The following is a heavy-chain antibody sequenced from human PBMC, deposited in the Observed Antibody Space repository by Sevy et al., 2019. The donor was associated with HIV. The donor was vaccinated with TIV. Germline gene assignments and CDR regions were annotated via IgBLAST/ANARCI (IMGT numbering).Heavy chain of an antibody. CDR1: GYSISSYYW. V-gene: IGHV4-38-2*01. Sequence: SETLSLTCVVSGYSISSYYWWDWFRRPPWKGLEWIGAIHYSGDTQYTPSLKSRVTVSADTSKNQFSLSLSFMTAADTAIYYCASHDWGREDYWGQGILVTVSS. D-gene: IGHD7-27*01. J-gene: IGHJ4*02. CDR2: IHYSGDT. CDR3: ASHDWGREDY.